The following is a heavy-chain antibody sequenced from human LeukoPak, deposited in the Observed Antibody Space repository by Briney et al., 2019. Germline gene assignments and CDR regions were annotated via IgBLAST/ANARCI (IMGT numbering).Heavy chain of an antibody. J-gene: IGHJ4*02. CDR3: ARGSSVVALD. Sequence: GGSLRLSCAASGFTFSSYWMHWVRHVPGKGLVWVSRITSEGSSTSYADSVKGRFTISRDNAKNTLYLQMNSLRAEDTAVYYCARGSSVVALDWGQGTLVTVSS. V-gene: IGHV3-74*01. D-gene: IGHD2-15*01. CDR1: GFTFSSYW. CDR2: ITSEGSST.